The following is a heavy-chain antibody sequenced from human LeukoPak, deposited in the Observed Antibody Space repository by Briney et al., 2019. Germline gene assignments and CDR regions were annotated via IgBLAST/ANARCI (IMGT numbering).Heavy chain of an antibody. CDR2: IYHSGST. J-gene: IGHJ4*02. D-gene: IGHD3-22*01. V-gene: IGHV4-4*02. CDR3: ARVQVRYYDSSGYLDY. Sequence: SETLSLTCAVSGASISSPFWWSWVRQPPGKGLEWIGEIYHSGSTNYNPSLKSRVTISVDKSKNQFSLKLSSVTAADTAVYYCARVQVRYYDSSGYLDYWGQGTLVTVSS. CDR1: GASISSPFW.